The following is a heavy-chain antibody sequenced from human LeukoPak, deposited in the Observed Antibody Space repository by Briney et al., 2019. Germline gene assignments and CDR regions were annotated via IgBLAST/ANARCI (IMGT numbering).Heavy chain of an antibody. J-gene: IGHJ4*02. CDR2: ISWNSGSI. Sequence: GGSLRLSCAASGFTFDDYAMHWVRQAPGKGLEWVSGISWNSGSIGYADSVKGRFTISRDNAKNSPYLQMNSLRAEDTALYYCAKDKGRGSFYYFDYWGQGTLVTVSS. CDR1: GFTFDDYA. D-gene: IGHD5-12*01. CDR3: AKDKGRGSFYYFDY. V-gene: IGHV3-9*01.